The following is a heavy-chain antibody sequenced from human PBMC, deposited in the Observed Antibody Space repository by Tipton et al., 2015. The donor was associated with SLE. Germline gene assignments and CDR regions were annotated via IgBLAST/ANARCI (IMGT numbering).Heavy chain of an antibody. CDR3: ASVLYYYDSSGYYMDV. V-gene: IGHV4-38-2*01. CDR2: IYYSGST. Sequence: TLSLTCAVSGYSISSGYYWGWIRQPPGKGLEWVGGIYYSGSTYYNPSLKSRVTISVDTSKNQFSLKLSSVTAADTAVYYCASVLYYYDSSGYYMDVWGKGTTVTVSS. CDR1: GYSISSGYY. J-gene: IGHJ6*03. D-gene: IGHD3-22*01.